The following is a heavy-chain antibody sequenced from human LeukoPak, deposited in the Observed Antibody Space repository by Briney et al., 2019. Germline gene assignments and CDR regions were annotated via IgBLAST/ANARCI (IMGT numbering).Heavy chain of an antibody. J-gene: IGHJ6*02. CDR1: GFTFNSNY. CDR2: MNQDGSAK. D-gene: IGHD3-16*01. Sequence: GGSLRLSCAASGFTFNSNYMRWVRQAPGKGLEWVANMNQDGSAKCYVDSVKGRFTISRDNARNSLYLQMSSLRPEDTAVYYCATYTHWVAGDVWGQGTTVTVSS. CDR3: ATYTHWVAGDV. V-gene: IGHV3-7*01.